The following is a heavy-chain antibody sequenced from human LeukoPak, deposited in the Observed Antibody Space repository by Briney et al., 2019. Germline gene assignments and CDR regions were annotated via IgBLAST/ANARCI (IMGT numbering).Heavy chain of an antibody. CDR1: GGSISSSNW. V-gene: IGHV4-4*02. Sequence: SGTLSLTFAVSGGSISSSNWWSWVRQPPGTGLEWIGEIYHSGSTNYNPSLKSRVTISVDKSKNQFSLKLSSVTAADTAVYYCATAAAGDKSFDYWGQGTLVTVSS. J-gene: IGHJ4*02. CDR3: ATAAAGDKSFDY. CDR2: IYHSGST. D-gene: IGHD6-13*01.